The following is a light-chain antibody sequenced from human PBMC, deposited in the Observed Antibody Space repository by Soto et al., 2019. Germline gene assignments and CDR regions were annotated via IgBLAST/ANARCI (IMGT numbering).Light chain of an antibody. J-gene: IGKJ4*01. V-gene: IGKV1-5*03. CDR1: QSISAW. CDR2: KAS. Sequence: DIQMTQSPSTLSASVGDRVTITCRASQSISAWLAWYQQKPGKAPKLLIYKASSLESGVPSRFSGSGSGTEFTLTISSLQPDDFGTYSCKQYNAYLLTFGGGTKVEIK. CDR3: KQYNAYLLT.